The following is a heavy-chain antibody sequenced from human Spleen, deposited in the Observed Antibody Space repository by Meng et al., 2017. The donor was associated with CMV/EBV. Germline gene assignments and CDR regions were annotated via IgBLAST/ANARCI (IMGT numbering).Heavy chain of an antibody. J-gene: IGHJ6*02. CDR1: GYTFTGYY. V-gene: IGHV1-2*02. CDR2: INPNSGGT. Sequence: ASVKVSCKASGYTFTGYYMHWVRQAPGQGLEWMGWINPNSGGTNYAQKFQGRVTMTRDTSISTAYMELTRLTSDDTAVYYCARNYYDFWSGRLNYYYGMDVWGQGTTVTVSS. CDR3: ARNYYDFWSGRLNYYYGMDV. D-gene: IGHD3-3*01.